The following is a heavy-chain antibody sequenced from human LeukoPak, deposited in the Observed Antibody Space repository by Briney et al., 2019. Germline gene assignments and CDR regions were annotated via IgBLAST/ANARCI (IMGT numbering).Heavy chain of an antibody. CDR3: AREVILGDFDY. J-gene: IGHJ4*02. D-gene: IGHD3-16*02. CDR2: IYHSGST. V-gene: IGHV4-30-2*01. Sequence: PSQTLSLTCAVSGGSISSGGYYWSWIRQPPGKGLEWIGYIYHSGSTYYNPSLKSRVTISVDTSKNQFSLKLSSVTAADTAVYYCAREVILGDFDYWGQGTLVTVSS. CDR1: GGSISSGGYY.